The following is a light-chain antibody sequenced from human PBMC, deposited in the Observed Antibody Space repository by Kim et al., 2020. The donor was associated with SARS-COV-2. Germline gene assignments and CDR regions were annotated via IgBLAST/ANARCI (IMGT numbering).Light chain of an antibody. Sequence: SVGDRVTITCRASQSISSYLNWYQQKPGKAPKLLIYAASSLQSGVPSMFSGSGSGTDFTLTISSLQPEDFATYYCQQSYSTPRLTFGGGTKVEIK. V-gene: IGKV1-39*01. CDR3: QQSYSTPRLT. CDR1: QSISSY. J-gene: IGKJ4*01. CDR2: AAS.